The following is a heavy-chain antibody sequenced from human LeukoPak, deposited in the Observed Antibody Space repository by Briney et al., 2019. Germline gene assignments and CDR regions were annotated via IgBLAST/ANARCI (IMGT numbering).Heavy chain of an antibody. CDR3: ARRSSSWPFDY. D-gene: IGHD6-13*01. CDR2: IYYSGST. J-gene: IGHJ4*02. CDR1: GGSISISSYY. V-gene: IGHV4-39*01. Sequence: NPSETLSLTCTVSGGSISISSYYWGWIRQPPGKGLEWIGTIYYSGSTDYNPSLKSRVTISVDTSKNQFSLKLSSVTAADTAVYYCARRSSSWPFDYWGQGTLVTVSS.